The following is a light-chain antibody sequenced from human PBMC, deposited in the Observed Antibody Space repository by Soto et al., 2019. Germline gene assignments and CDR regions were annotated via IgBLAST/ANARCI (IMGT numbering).Light chain of an antibody. CDR2: ATS. CDR3: LQDYSYPRT. Sequence: AIQMTQSPSSLSAPVGDRVTITCRASQGIRNDLGWYQQKPGKAPRLLIFATSTLHSGVPSRFSGSGFSTDFTLTISSLQPEDVATYYCLQDYSYPRTFGPGTKVDLK. CDR1: QGIRND. V-gene: IGKV1-6*01. J-gene: IGKJ3*01.